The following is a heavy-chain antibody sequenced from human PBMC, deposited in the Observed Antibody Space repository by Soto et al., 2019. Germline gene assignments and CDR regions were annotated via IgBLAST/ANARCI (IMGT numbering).Heavy chain of an antibody. V-gene: IGHV3-15*01. CDR2: IKSKTDGGTT. CDR3: TTGVAARAIDY. D-gene: IGHD6-6*01. J-gene: IGHJ4*02. Sequence: RRLSCAASGFTFSNAWMSWVRQAPGKGLEWVGRIKSKTDGGTTDYAAPVKGRFTISRDDSKNTLYLQMNSLKTEDTAVYYCTTGVAARAIDYWGQGTLVTVSS. CDR1: GFTFSNAW.